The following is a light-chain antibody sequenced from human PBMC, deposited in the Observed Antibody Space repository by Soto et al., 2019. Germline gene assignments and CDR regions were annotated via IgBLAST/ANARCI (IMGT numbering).Light chain of an antibody. V-gene: IGLV2-18*02. CDR3: TSYSRYRVLV. Sequence: QSVLAQPPSVSGSPGQSVTISCTGTSSDVGSYNRVSWYQQPPGTAPKLMIYEVSNRPSGVSDRFSGSNSGNTASLTISGLQAEDEADYYCTSYSRYRVLVFGGGTKVTVL. J-gene: IGLJ3*02. CDR2: EVS. CDR1: SSDVGSYNR.